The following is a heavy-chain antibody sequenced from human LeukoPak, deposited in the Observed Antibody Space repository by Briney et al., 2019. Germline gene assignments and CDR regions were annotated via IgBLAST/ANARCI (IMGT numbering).Heavy chain of an antibody. J-gene: IGHJ4*02. CDR2: IFPNSGDT. V-gene: IGHV1-2*02. CDR1: GYTFTGYY. Sequence: ASVKVSCKASGYTFTGYYMHWVRQAPGQGLEWMGWIFPNSGDTNYAQKFQGRVTMTRDTSISTAYMELSRLRSDDTAVYYCARVYDILTGYYIWDYWGQGTLVTVSS. D-gene: IGHD3-9*01. CDR3: ARVYDILTGYYIWDY.